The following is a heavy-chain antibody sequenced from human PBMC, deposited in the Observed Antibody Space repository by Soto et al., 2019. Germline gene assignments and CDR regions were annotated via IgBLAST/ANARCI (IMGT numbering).Heavy chain of an antibody. CDR2: IYYSGST. CDR1: GVSISSDY. J-gene: IGHJ4*02. CDR3: ARYYYDSSGYVLGFDY. D-gene: IGHD3-22*01. V-gene: IGHV4-59*01. Sequence: SETLSLTCTVSGVSISSDYWSWIRQPPGKGLEWIGYIYYSGSTNYNPSLKSRVTISVDTSKNQFSLKLSSVTAADTAVYYCARYYYDSSGYVLGFDYWGQGTLVTVS.